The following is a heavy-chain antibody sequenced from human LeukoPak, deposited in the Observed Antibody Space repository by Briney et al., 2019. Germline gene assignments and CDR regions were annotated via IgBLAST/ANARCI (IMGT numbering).Heavy chain of an antibody. J-gene: IGHJ3*02. CDR2: IHDGSDT. Sequence: GGSLRLSCVASGFTFSSYCMSWVRQAPGKGLEWVANIHDGSDTYYFDSVNGRFTISRDNAKNSLYLQMNSLRAEDTAVYYCARCFDIWGQGTMVTVSS. V-gene: IGHV3-7*05. CDR1: GFTFSSYC. CDR3: ARCFDI.